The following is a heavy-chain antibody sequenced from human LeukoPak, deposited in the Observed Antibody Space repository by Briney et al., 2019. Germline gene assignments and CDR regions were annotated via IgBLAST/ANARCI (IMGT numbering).Heavy chain of an antibody. Sequence: GGSLRLSCIASGFSFGDYTMSWFRQAPGEGLEWVGFIRSKAFGGSTEYAASVKGRFFISRDDSKSIAYLQMNSLKTEDTAVYYCTRAGYYDSGSYSDHYSYYYGMDVWGQGTTVIVSS. CDR2: IRSKAFGGST. CDR3: TRAGYYDSGSYSDHYSYYYGMDV. CDR1: GFSFGDYT. V-gene: IGHV3-49*03. J-gene: IGHJ6*02. D-gene: IGHD3-10*01.